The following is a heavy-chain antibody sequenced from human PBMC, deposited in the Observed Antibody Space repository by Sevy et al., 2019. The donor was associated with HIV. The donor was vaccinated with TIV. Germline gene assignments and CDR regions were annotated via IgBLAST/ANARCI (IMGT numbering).Heavy chain of an antibody. CDR3: AILRDILVIPAGGYFDY. J-gene: IGHJ4*02. D-gene: IGHD2-2*01. CDR2: IYESGRT. Sequence: SETLSLTCAVSGCSIRSGYYWGWIRQSPGKGLEWIGSIYESGRTLYNPSLESRVTMSVDTSKNQFSLQVNSVTAADTAVYYCAILRDILVIPAGGYFDYWGQGTLVTVSS. CDR1: GCSIRSGYY. V-gene: IGHV4-38-2*01.